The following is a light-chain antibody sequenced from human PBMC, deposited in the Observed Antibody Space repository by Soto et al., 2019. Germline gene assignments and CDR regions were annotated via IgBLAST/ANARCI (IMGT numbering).Light chain of an antibody. V-gene: IGKV1-5*01. CDR3: QQYKNYLT. CDR1: QSVSIW. CDR2: GAS. J-gene: IGKJ1*01. Sequence: DIQTTPPLSNLSSSLGGRVPFPFLVSQSVSIWLAWYQQKPGKAPKLLISGASTLESGVPSRFSGSGSGTEFTLTISSLQTDDFATYYCQQYKNYLTFGQGTKVDIK.